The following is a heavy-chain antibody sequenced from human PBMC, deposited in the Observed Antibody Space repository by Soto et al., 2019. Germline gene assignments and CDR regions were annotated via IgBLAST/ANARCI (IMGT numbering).Heavy chain of an antibody. CDR3: TIGGQLFAGNYFEY. Sequence: QVQLVQSGAEVKKPGASVKVSCKASGYTFTSYGISWVRQAPGQGLEWMGWISNYNGDTNYAQKLQGRVTMTTDTSTRTAQMELSSLTSDNTAVYYCTIGGQLFAGNYFEYWGQGTLVTGSS. CDR1: GYTFTSYG. D-gene: IGHD3-10*02. CDR2: ISNYNGDT. J-gene: IGHJ4*02. V-gene: IGHV1-18*01.